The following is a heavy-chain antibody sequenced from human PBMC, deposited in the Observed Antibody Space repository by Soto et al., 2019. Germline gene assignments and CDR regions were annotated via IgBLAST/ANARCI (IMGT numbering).Heavy chain of an antibody. CDR3: ASRAYYHFDY. CDR1: GGTFSSYA. J-gene: IGHJ4*02. V-gene: IGHV1-69*13. D-gene: IGHD2-21*01. Sequence: GASVKFSCKASGGTFSSYAISWVRQAPGQGLEWMGGIIPIFGTANYAQKFQGRVTITADESTSTAYMELSSLRSEDTAVYYCASRAYYHFDYWGQGTLVTVSS. CDR2: IIPIFGTA.